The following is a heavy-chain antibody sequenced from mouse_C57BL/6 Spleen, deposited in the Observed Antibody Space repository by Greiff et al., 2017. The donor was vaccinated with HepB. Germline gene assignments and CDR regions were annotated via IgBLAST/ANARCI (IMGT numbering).Heavy chain of an antibody. CDR3: ARQDYYYGRGGYFDV. CDR1: GFTFSDYG. V-gene: IGHV5-17*01. Sequence: EVHLVESGGGLVKPGGSLKLSCAASGFTFSDYGMHWVRQAPEKGLEWVAYISSGSSTIYYADTVKGRFTISRDNAKNTLFLQMTSLRSEDTAMYYCARQDYYYGRGGYFDVWGTGTTVTVSS. J-gene: IGHJ1*03. D-gene: IGHD1-1*01. CDR2: ISSGSSTI.